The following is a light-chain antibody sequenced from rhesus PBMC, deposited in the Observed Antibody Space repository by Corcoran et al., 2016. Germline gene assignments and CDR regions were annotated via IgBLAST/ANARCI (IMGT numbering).Light chain of an antibody. V-gene: IGKV1-22*01. J-gene: IGKJ3*01. CDR2: KAS. CDR1: LGISNW. Sequence: DIQMTQSPSSLSASVGDKVTIACRASLGISNWLAWYQQKPGKAPKPRNEKASRLQSGVPSRFSVSGAGTDFTLTISSLQPEDFATYYCLQYSSSPFTFGPGTKLNIK. CDR3: LQYSSSPFT.